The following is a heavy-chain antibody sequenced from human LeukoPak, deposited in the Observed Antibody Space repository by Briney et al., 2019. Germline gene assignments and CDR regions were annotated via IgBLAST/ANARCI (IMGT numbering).Heavy chain of an antibody. V-gene: IGHV4-39*07. CDR3: ARALGRYGDYGNP. J-gene: IGHJ4*02. Sequence: PSETLSLTCTVSGGSISSSSYYWGWIRQPPGKGLEWIGSIYYSGSTYYNPSLKSRVTISVDTSKNQFSLKLSSVTAADTAVYYCARALGRYGDYGNPWGQGTLVTVSS. CDR2: IYYSGST. CDR1: GGSISSSSYY. D-gene: IGHD4-17*01.